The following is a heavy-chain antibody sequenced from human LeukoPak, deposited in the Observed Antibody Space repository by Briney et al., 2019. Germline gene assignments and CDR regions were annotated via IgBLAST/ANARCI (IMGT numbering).Heavy chain of an antibody. Sequence: PSETLSLTCAVSGGSISSSNWWSWVRQPPGKGLEWIGEIYHSGSTNYNPSLKSRVTISVDKSKNQFSLKLSSVTAADTAVYYCARFGSRYCGGDCYSKVFDYWGQGTLVTVSS. J-gene: IGHJ4*02. CDR1: GGSISSSNW. CDR2: IYHSGST. V-gene: IGHV4-4*02. CDR3: ARFGSRYCGGDCYSKVFDY. D-gene: IGHD2-21*02.